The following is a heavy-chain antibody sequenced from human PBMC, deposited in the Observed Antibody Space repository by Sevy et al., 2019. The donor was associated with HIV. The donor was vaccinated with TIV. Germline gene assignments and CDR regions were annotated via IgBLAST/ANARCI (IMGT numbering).Heavy chain of an antibody. J-gene: IGHJ4*02. Sequence: GGSLRLSCAASGFTFSSYSMNWVRQAPGKGLEWVSYVSSSSSTIYYADSVKDRFTISRDNAKNSLYLQMISLRAEDTAVYYCARDWAVTTPPALDYWGQGTLVTVSS. CDR2: VSSSSSTI. CDR3: ARDWAVTTPPALDY. V-gene: IGHV3-48*01. CDR1: GFTFSSYS. D-gene: IGHD4-4*01.